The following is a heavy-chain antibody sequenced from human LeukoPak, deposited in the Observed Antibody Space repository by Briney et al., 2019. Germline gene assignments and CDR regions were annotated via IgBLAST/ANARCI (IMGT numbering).Heavy chain of an antibody. CDR1: GFTFSSYA. J-gene: IGHJ4*02. V-gene: IGHV3-23*01. Sequence: PGGSLRLSCAASGFTFSSYAMSWVRQAPGKGLEWVSAISGSGGSTYYADSEKGRFTISRDNSKNTLYLQMNSLRAEDTAVYYCAKDPYYDSSGFLWGQGTLVTVSS. D-gene: IGHD3-22*01. CDR3: AKDPYYDSSGFL. CDR2: ISGSGGST.